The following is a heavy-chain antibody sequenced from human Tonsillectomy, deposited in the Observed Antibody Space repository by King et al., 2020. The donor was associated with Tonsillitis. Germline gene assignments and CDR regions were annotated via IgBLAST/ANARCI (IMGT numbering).Heavy chain of an antibody. CDR3: LLVTGYSTA. CDR2: ISRNNSTI. J-gene: IGHJ5*02. V-gene: IGHV3-48*01. Sequence: VQLVESGGGLVQPGGSLRLSCAASGFTFRTYNMNWVRQAPGKGLEWISYISRNNSTIYYADSVKGRFTISRDNAKNSLYLEMNSLRAEDTAVYYCLLVTGYSTAWGQGTLVTVSS. CDR1: GFTFRTYN. D-gene: IGHD3/OR15-3a*01.